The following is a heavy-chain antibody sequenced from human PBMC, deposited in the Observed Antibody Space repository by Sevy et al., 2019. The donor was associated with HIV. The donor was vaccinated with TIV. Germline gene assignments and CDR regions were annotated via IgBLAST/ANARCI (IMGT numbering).Heavy chain of an antibody. J-gene: IGHJ4*02. Sequence: GGSLRLSCAAPGFTFSSYEMNWVRQAPGKGLEWVSYISNSGTTKYYSDSVKGRFTISRDNARNSLYLQMHSLRAEDTAVYYCARDLPPSATTVAHFDCWGQGTLVTVSS. V-gene: IGHV3-48*03. CDR1: GFTFSSYE. D-gene: IGHD4-17*01. CDR2: ISNSGTTK. CDR3: ARDLPPSATTVAHFDC.